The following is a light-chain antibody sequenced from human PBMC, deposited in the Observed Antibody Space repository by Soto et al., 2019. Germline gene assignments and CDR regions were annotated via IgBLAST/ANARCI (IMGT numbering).Light chain of an antibody. CDR1: SSDVGSYNL. J-gene: IGLJ1*01. V-gene: IGLV2-14*02. CDR2: GGS. CDR3: QSYDSSMSGYV. Sequence: QSALTQPASVSGSPGQSITISCTGTSSDVGSYNLVSWYQQHPGKAPKLMIYGGSKRPSGVPDRFSGSKSGTSASLAITGLQAEDEADYYCQSYDSSMSGYVFGTGTKVTVL.